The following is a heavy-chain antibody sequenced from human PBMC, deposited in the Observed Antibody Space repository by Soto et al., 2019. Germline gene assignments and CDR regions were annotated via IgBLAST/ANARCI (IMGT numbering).Heavy chain of an antibody. D-gene: IGHD6-19*01. J-gene: IGHJ5*02. CDR1: GGSISSGGYY. Sequence: TLSLTCTVSGGSISSGGYYWSWIRQHPGKGLEWIGYIYYSGSTYYNPSLKSRVTISVDTSKNQFSLKLSSVTAADTALYYFARHRYSSGWYGTHNWFDPWGQGTLVTVSS. V-gene: IGHV4-31*03. CDR3: ARHRYSSGWYGTHNWFDP. CDR2: IYYSGST.